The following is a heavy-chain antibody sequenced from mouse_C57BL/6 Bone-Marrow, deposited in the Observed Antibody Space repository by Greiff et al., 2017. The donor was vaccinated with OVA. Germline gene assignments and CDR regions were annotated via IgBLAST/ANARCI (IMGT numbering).Heavy chain of an antibody. V-gene: IGHV3-8*01. CDR3: ARDRWLRWYFEV. CDR2: ISYSGST. CDR1: GYSITSDY. J-gene: IGHJ1*03. Sequence: VQLQQSGPGLAKPSQTLSLTCSVTGYSITSDYWNWIRKFPGNKLEYMGYISYSGSTYYNPDLKSRISINRETSKNQYAVQLKSVTCEDTATYYWARDRWLRWYFEVWGTGTTVTVSS. D-gene: IGHD2-2*01.